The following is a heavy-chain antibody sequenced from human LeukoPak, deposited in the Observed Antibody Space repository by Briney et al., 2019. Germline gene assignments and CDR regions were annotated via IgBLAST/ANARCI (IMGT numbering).Heavy chain of an antibody. CDR2: IYYSGST. CDR3: AMTRGYGYVGDLYYYYGMDV. J-gene: IGHJ6*02. CDR1: GGSISSSSYY. V-gene: IGHV4-39*07. Sequence: SETLSLTCTVSGGSISSSSYYWGWIRQPPGKGLEWIGSIYYSGSTYYNPSLKSRVTISVDTSKNQFSLKVSSVTAADTAVYYCAMTRGYGYVGDLYYYYGMDVWGQGTTVTVSS. D-gene: IGHD5-18*01.